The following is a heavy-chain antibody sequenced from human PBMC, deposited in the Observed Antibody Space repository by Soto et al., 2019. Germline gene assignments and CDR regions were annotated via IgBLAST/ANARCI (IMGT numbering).Heavy chain of an antibody. V-gene: IGHV1-2*04. Sequence: ASVKVSCKASGYTFTGYYMHWVRQAPGQGLEWMGWINPNSGGTNYAQKFQGWVTMTRDTSISTAYMELSRLRSDDTAMYYCAKGYCGGDCYSGYYYYYGMDVWGQGTTVTVSS. D-gene: IGHD2-21*02. CDR2: INPNSGGT. J-gene: IGHJ6*02. CDR1: GYTFTGYY. CDR3: AKGYCGGDCYSGYYYYYGMDV.